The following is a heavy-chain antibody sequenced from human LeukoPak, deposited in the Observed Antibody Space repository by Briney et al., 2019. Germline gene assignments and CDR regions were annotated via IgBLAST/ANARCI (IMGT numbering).Heavy chain of an antibody. V-gene: IGHV4-59*01. Sequence: SETLSLTCTVSGVSISNYYWNWIRQPPGKGLEWIGYIYYSGSTNYNPSLKSRVTISVDTSKNQFSLKLSSVTAADTAVYYCARAPRFRHNNWFDPWGQGTLVTVSS. CDR2: IYYSGST. CDR1: GVSISNYY. CDR3: ARAPRFRHNNWFDP. J-gene: IGHJ5*02. D-gene: IGHD3-10*01.